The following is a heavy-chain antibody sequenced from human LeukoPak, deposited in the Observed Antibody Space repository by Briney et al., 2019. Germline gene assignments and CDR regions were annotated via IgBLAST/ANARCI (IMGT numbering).Heavy chain of an antibody. CDR2: ISGSGGST. J-gene: IGHJ4*02. V-gene: IGHV3-23*01. CDR3: AKAAAYYDILTGYYMGGY. Sequence: GGSLRLSCAASGFTFSSYAMSWVRQAPGKGLEWVSAISGSGGSTYYADSVKGRFTISRDNSKNTLYLQMNSLRAEDTAVYYCAKAAAYYDILTGYYMGGYWGQGTLVTVSS. D-gene: IGHD3-9*01. CDR1: GFTFSSYA.